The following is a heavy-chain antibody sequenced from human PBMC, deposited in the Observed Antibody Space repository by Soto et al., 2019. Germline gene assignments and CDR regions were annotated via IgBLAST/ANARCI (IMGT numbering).Heavy chain of an antibody. J-gene: IGHJ6*02. D-gene: IGHD6-13*01. CDR3: ARDLGEYSSSGRYYYGMDV. V-gene: IGHV3-30-3*01. CDR1: GFTFSSYA. CDR2: ISYDGSNK. Sequence: QVQLVESGGGVVQPGRSLRLSCAASGFTFSSYAMHWVRQAPGKGLEWVAVISYDGSNKYYADSVKGRFTISRDNSKNTLYLQMNSLRAEDTAVYYCARDLGEYSSSGRYYYGMDVWGQGTTVTVSS.